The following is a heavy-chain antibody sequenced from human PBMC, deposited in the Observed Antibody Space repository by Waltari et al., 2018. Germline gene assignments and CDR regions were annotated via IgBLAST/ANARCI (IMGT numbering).Heavy chain of an antibody. CDR2: ISSSSSTI. CDR3: ARSYSNYDYYYYMDV. Sequence: EVQLVESGGGLVQPGGSLRPSCAASGFTSSSYRMNWVRQAPGKGLEWVSYISSSSSTIYYADSVKGRFTISRDNAKNSLYLQMNSLRAEDTAVYYCARSYSNYDYYYYMDVWGKGTTVTVSS. D-gene: IGHD4-4*01. CDR1: GFTSSSYR. V-gene: IGHV3-48*04. J-gene: IGHJ6*03.